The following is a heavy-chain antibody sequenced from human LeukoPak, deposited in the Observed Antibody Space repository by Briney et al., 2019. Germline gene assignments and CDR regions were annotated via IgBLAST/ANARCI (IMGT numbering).Heavy chain of an antibody. D-gene: IGHD2-15*01. J-gene: IGHJ4*02. V-gene: IGHV3-7*04. CDR1: GFTFSSYE. CDR3: ARGDKFSGDY. CDR2: IHQDGNEK. Sequence: GGSLRLSCAASGFTFSSYEMSWVRQAPGKGLEWVANIHQDGNEKYYVDSVKGRFTISRDNAKNSLYLQMNSLRAEDTAVYYCARGDKFSGDYWGQGTLVTVSS.